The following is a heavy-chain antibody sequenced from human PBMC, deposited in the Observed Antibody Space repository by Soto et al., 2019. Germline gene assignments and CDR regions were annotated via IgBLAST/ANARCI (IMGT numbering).Heavy chain of an antibody. CDR2: IYPGDSDT. CDR3: ATRWGNCFDP. CDR1: GDSFTRYW. Sequence: GESLKISCQVSGDSFTRYWIAWVRQMPGNGLEWMGTIYPGDSDTRYSPSFQGQVTISADKSTSTVYLQWSTLKASDTAMFYCATRWGNCFDPWGHGTQVTVSS. D-gene: IGHD1-26*01. J-gene: IGHJ5*02. V-gene: IGHV5-51*01.